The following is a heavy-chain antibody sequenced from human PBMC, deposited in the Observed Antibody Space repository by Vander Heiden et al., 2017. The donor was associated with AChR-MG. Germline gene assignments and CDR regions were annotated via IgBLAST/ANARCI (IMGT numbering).Heavy chain of an antibody. Sequence: VQLQQWGAGLLKPSETLSLTCAVYGGSFSGDYWSGIRQPPGKGLEWIGEINHSGSTNYNPSLKSRVTISVDTSKNQFSLKLSSVTAADTAVYYCARGNWFDPWGQGTLVTVSS. J-gene: IGHJ5*02. V-gene: IGHV4-34*01. CDR3: ARGNWFDP. CDR2: INHSGST. CDR1: GGSFSGDY.